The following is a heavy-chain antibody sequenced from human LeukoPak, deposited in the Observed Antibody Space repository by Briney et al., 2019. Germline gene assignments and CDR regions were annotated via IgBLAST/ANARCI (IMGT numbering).Heavy chain of an antibody. V-gene: IGHV1-18*01. CDR2: ISPYNGYT. CDR3: ARFRLHDFWSGYYTEHNWFDP. Sequence: ASVKVSCKASGYTFTSYGISWVRQAPGQGLEWMGWISPYNGYTNYAQKLQGRVTMTTDTSTSTAYMELRSLRSDDTAVYYCARFRLHDFWSGYYTEHNWFDPWGQGTLVTVSS. J-gene: IGHJ5*02. CDR1: GYTFTSYG. D-gene: IGHD3-3*01.